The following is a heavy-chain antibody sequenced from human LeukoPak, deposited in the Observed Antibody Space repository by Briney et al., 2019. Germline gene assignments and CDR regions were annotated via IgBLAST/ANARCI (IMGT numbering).Heavy chain of an antibody. CDR3: TTASGWYPNGDY. D-gene: IGHD6-19*01. V-gene: IGHV3-15*01. CDR1: GFTFSNAW. J-gene: IGHJ4*02. Sequence: GGSLRLSCAASGFTFSNAWMSWVRQAPGKGLEWVGRIKSKTDGGTTDYAAPVKGRFTISRDDSKNTLYLQMNSLKTEDTAVHYCTTASGWYPNGDYWGQGTLVTVSS. CDR2: IKSKTDGGTT.